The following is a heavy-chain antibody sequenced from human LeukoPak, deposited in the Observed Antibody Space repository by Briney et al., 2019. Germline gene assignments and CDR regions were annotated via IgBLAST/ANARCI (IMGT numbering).Heavy chain of an antibody. CDR1: GGSFSGYY. D-gene: IGHD3-10*01. CDR2: INHSGST. V-gene: IGHV4-34*01. J-gene: IGHJ6*03. Sequence: PSETLSLTCAVYGGSFSGYYWSWIRQPPGKGLEWIGEINHSGSTNYNPSLKSRVTISVDTSKNQFSLKLSSVTAADTAEYYCARGLLRYYGSGNQRYYYYYMDVWGKGTTVTVSS. CDR3: ARGLLRYYGSGNQRYYYYYMDV.